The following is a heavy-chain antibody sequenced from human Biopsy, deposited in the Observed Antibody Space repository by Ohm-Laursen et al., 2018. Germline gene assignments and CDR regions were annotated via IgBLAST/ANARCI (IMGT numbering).Heavy chain of an antibody. CDR3: ARATNSTGWPYYYFYGMDV. CDR2: IYYSGST. CDR1: GGPFGINSHY. V-gene: IGHV4-61*01. J-gene: IGHJ6*02. Sequence: SDTLSLTCTVSGGPFGINSHYWIWIRQPPGKGLEWIGYIYYSGSTNYNPSLKSRVTISVDTSKNQFSLRLNSVTAADTAVYYCARATNSTGWPYYYFYGMDVWGQGTTVTVSS. D-gene: IGHD2/OR15-2a*01.